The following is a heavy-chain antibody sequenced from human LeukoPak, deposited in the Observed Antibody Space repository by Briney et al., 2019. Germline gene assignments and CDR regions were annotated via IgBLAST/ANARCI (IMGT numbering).Heavy chain of an antibody. D-gene: IGHD3-10*01. J-gene: IGHJ6*03. CDR3: AREESGTFYYYYYYMDV. CDR1: GGSFSGYY. Sequence: SETLSLTCAVYGGSFSGYYWSWIRQPAGKGLEWIGRIYTSGSTNYNPSLKSRVTISVDTSKNQFSLKLSSVTAADTAVYYCAREESGTFYYYYYYMDVWGKGTTVTISS. CDR2: IYTSGST. V-gene: IGHV4-4*07.